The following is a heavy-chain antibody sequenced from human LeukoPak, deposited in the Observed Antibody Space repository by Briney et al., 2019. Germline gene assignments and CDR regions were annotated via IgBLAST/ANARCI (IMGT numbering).Heavy chain of an antibody. CDR2: VYTSGST. V-gene: IGHV4-61*02. Sequence: SETLSLTCTVSGGSISSGSYYWNWIRQPAGKGLEWIGRVYTSGSTNYNPSLKSRVTISVDTSKNQFSLKLSSVTAADTAVYYCARGREVGATDCFDYWGQGTLVTVSS. D-gene: IGHD1-26*01. CDR1: GGSISSGSYY. CDR3: ARGREVGATDCFDY. J-gene: IGHJ4*02.